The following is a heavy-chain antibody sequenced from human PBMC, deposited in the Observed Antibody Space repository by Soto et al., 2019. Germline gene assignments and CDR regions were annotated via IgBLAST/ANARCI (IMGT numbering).Heavy chain of an antibody. Sequence: GGSLRLSCASSGFTFSSYAMSWVRQAPGKGLEWVSAISGGGGSTYYADSVKGRFTISRDNSKNTLYLQMNSLRGEDTAVYYYAQGRSGSYTIFYFDYWGLGILVTVSS. CDR2: ISGGGGST. V-gene: IGHV3-23*01. J-gene: IGHJ4*02. CDR1: GFTFSSYA. D-gene: IGHD1-26*01. CDR3: AQGRSGSYTIFYFDY.